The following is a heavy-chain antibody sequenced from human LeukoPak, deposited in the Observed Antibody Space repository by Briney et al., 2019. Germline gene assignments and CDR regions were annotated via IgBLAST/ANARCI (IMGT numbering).Heavy chain of an antibody. Sequence: SETLSLTCTVSGGSISSYYWSWIRQPPGKGLEWIGYIYYSGSTNYNPSLKSRVTISVDTSKNQFSLKLSSVTAADTAVYYCAREYEGWNYGGVGFDIWGQGTMVTVSS. D-gene: IGHD1-7*01. CDR2: IYYSGST. CDR3: AREYEGWNYGGVGFDI. J-gene: IGHJ3*02. V-gene: IGHV4-59*01. CDR1: GGSISSYY.